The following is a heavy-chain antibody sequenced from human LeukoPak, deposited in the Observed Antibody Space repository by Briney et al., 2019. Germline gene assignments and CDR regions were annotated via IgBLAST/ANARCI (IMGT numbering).Heavy chain of an antibody. Sequence: SETLSLTCTVSGGSISSYYWSWIRQPPGKGLEWIGYIYYSGGTNYNPSLKSRVTISVDTSKNQFSLKLSSVTAADTAVYYCARDGGRGCSPNWFDPWGQGTLVTVSS. CDR1: GGSISSYY. J-gene: IGHJ5*02. V-gene: IGHV4-59*01. CDR3: ARDGGRGCSPNWFDP. CDR2: IYYSGGT. D-gene: IGHD5-18*01.